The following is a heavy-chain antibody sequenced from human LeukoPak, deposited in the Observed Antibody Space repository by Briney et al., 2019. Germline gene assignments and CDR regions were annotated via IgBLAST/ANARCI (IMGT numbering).Heavy chain of an antibody. CDR2: IYYSGST. Sequence: SETLSLTCTVSGGSISSSSYYWVWIRQPPGKGLEWIGSIYYSGSTYYNPSLKSRVTISVDTSKNQFSLKLSSVTAADTAVYYCHSKEYIWGSYRYDYWGQGTLVTVSS. V-gene: IGHV4-39*07. D-gene: IGHD3-16*02. J-gene: IGHJ4*02. CDR1: GGSISSSSYY. CDR3: HSKEYIWGSYRYDY.